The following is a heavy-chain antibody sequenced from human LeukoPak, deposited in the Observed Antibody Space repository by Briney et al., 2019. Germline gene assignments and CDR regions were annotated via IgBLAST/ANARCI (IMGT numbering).Heavy chain of an antibody. J-gene: IGHJ4*02. D-gene: IGHD3-22*01. Sequence: GGSLRLSCAASGSTFSSYGMHWVRQAPGKGLEWVAVISYDGSNKYYADSVKGRFTISRDNSKNTLYLQMNSLRAEDTAVYYCAKDPRLGLLLRFSVDYWGQGTLVTVSS. CDR1: GSTFSSYG. V-gene: IGHV3-30*18. CDR2: ISYDGSNK. CDR3: AKDPRLGLLLRFSVDY.